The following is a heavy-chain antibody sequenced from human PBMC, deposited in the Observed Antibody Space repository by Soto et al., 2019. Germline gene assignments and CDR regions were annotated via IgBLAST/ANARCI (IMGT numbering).Heavy chain of an antibody. V-gene: IGHV4-30-4*01. D-gene: IGHD3-3*01. CDR2: IYYSGIT. CDR3: ARDRGVAITVDY. J-gene: IGHJ4*02. Sequence: TLSVICPVSGGSIRIGDYYRSWIRQPPGKGLEWIGYIYYSGITYYNPSLKSRVTISVDTSKNQLSLKLSSVTAADTAFYYCARDRGVAITVDYWGQGTQVTV. CDR1: GGSIRIGDYY.